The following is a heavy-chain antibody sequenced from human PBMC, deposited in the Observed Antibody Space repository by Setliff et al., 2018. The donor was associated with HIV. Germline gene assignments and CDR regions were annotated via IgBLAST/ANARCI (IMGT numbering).Heavy chain of an antibody. CDR1: GGSITSGGFY. Sequence: PSETLSLTCTDSGGSITSGGFYWSWIRQYPQKGLEWIGYIYYGGGTYYNPSLKSRVTMSVDTSKNQFSLKLSSVTAADTAVYYCARGDAMTSLGAFDIWGQGTMVTVSS. CDR3: ARGDAMTSLGAFDI. D-gene: IGHD2-2*01. J-gene: IGHJ3*02. CDR2: IYYGGGT. V-gene: IGHV4-31*03.